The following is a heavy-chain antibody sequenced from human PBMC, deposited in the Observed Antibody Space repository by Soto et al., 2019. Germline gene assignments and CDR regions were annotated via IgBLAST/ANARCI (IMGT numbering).Heavy chain of an antibody. V-gene: IGHV4-4*07. CDR3: ARDHWQWLAYFDY. CDR1: GGSISSYY. CDR2: IYTSGRT. J-gene: IGHJ4*02. D-gene: IGHD6-19*01. Sequence: SETLSLTCTVSGGSISSYYLSWIRQRAGKGLEWIGRIYTSGRTDDNPSLKSRVTMSVDTSKNQFSLKLSSVTAADTAVYYCARDHWQWLAYFDYWGQGTLVTVSS.